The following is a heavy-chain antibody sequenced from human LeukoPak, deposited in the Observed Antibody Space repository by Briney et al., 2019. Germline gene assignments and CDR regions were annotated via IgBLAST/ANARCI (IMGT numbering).Heavy chain of an antibody. CDR1: GFSFGSEA. Sequence: GSLSLSCVVSGFSFGSEAMSWVRQAPGRGLEWVSSISPGGGTTYYADSVKGRFTISRDNSKSTLYLQMDSLRAEDTAIYYCAKSLFTSAAGSGRASDIWGQGTMVTVSS. V-gene: IGHV3-23*01. CDR3: AKSLFTSAAGSGRASDI. J-gene: IGHJ3*02. D-gene: IGHD3-10*01. CDR2: ISPGGGTT.